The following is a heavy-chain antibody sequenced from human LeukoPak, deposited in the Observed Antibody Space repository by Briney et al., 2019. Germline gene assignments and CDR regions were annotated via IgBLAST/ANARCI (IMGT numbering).Heavy chain of an antibody. D-gene: IGHD1-1*01. J-gene: IGHJ4*02. V-gene: IGHV4-59*01. Sequence: SETLSLTCTVSGDYISTYYWSWIRQPPGKGLEWIGYIYYSVTTTYNPSLRSRVTISVDTSKNLFSLKLSSVTAADTAVYYCARGGRWEHFDYWGQGTLVTVSS. CDR3: ARGGRWEHFDY. CDR2: IYYSVTT. CDR1: GDYISTYY.